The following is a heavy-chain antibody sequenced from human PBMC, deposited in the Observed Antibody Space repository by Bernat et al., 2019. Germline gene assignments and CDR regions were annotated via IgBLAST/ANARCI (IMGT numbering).Heavy chain of an antibody. CDR1: GFSVSDNY. D-gene: IGHD3-10*01. V-gene: IGHV3-66*01. CDR2: ISSGGST. CDR3: ARDDGSGGPFDY. Sequence: EVQLVESGGGLVQPGGSLRLSCAVSGFSVSDNYMNWVRQAPGKGLEWVSLISSGGSTDYADSVKGRFTISRDNPRNTLYLQLNSLRDEDTALYYCARDDGSGGPFDYWGQGTLVTVSS. J-gene: IGHJ4*02.